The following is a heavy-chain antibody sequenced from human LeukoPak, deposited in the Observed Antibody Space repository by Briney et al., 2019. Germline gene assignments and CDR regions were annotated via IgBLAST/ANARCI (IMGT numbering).Heavy chain of an antibody. CDR1: GGSFSGYY. J-gene: IGHJ5*02. V-gene: IGHV4-34*01. D-gene: IGHD3-9*01. Sequence: SETLSLTCAVYGGSFSGYYWSWIRQPPGKGLEWIGEINHSGSTNYNPSLKSRVTISVDTSKNQFSLKLSSVTAADTAVYYCARQRGEYDILTGYYMGFDPWGQGTLVTVSS. CDR2: INHSGST. CDR3: ARQRGEYDILTGYYMGFDP.